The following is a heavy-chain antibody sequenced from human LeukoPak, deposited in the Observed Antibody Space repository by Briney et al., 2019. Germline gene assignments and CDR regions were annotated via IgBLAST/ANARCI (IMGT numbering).Heavy chain of an antibody. CDR1: GGSISYSNSY. CDR3: ARGRGRDGDNLSS. V-gene: IGHV4-39*07. Sequence: AETLSLTCTVSGGSISYSNSYWGWIRQPPGKGLEWIGNIYFSGSTYYKQSLKSRVTVSVDTSKNQFSQKLTSVTAADTAVYYCARGRGRDGDNLSSWGQGNLVTVSS. D-gene: IGHD5-24*01. CDR2: IYFSGST. J-gene: IGHJ4*02.